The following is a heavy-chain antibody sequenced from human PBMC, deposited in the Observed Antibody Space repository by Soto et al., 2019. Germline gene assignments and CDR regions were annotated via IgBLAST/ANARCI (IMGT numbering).Heavy chain of an antibody. Sequence: GGSLRLSCAASGFTFSSYSMNWVRQAPGKGLEWVSYISSSSSTIYYADSVKGRFTISRDNAKNSLYLQMNSLRDEDTAVYYCARDNGITFGGVIVTYYYGMDVWGQGTTVTVSS. D-gene: IGHD3-16*02. V-gene: IGHV3-48*02. CDR2: ISSSSSTI. CDR1: GFTFSSYS. J-gene: IGHJ6*02. CDR3: ARDNGITFGGVIVTYYYGMDV.